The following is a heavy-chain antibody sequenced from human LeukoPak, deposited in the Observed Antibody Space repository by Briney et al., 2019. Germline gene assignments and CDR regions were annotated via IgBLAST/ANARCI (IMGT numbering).Heavy chain of an antibody. CDR1: GGSFSGYY. V-gene: IGHV4-34*01. J-gene: IGHJ4*02. D-gene: IGHD3-9*01. Sequence: MPSETLSLTCAVYGGSFSGYYWSWIRQPPGKGLEWIGEINHSGSTNYNPSLKSRVTISVDTSKNQFSLKLSSVTAADTAVYYCARKYDILTGYSGGYFDYWGQGTLVTVSS. CDR3: ARKYDILTGYSGGYFDY. CDR2: INHSGST.